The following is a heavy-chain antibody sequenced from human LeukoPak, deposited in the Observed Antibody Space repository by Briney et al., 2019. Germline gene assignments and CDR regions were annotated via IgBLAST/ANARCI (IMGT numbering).Heavy chain of an antibody. Sequence: GGSLRLSCAASGFTFSNYNMNWVRQAPGKGLEWVSFISGSTTTTYYSDSVKGRLTISRDNAKNSLFLQMNSLRDEDTAVYYCAKDFSVWGQGTLLTVSS. V-gene: IGHV3-48*02. D-gene: IGHD5/OR15-5a*01. CDR2: ISGSTTTT. CDR3: AKDFSV. J-gene: IGHJ4*02. CDR1: GFTFSNYN.